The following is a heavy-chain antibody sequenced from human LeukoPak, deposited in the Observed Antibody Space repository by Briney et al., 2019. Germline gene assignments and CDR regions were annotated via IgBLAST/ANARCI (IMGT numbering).Heavy chain of an antibody. J-gene: IGHJ4*02. Sequence: ASVQVSCKASGYTFTGYYMHWVRQAPGQGLEWMGWINPNSGGTNYAQKFQGRVTMTRDTSISTAYMELSRLRSDDTAVYYCAREHSYYYDSSGYDHWGQGTLVTVSS. V-gene: IGHV1-2*02. CDR1: GYTFTGYY. D-gene: IGHD3-22*01. CDR2: INPNSGGT. CDR3: AREHSYYYDSSGYDH.